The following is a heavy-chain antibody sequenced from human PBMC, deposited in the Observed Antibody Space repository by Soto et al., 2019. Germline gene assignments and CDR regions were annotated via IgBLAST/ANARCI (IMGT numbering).Heavy chain of an antibody. V-gene: IGHV4-59*01. J-gene: IGHJ4*02. CDR1: GGSISSYY. CDR2: IYYSGST. D-gene: IGHD1-1*01. CDR3: VRRYDPYYFDY. Sequence: SETLSLTCTVSGGSISSYYWSWIRQPPGKGLEWIGYIYYSGSTNYNPSLKSRVTITKDNSKNQVVLTLTDMDPVDTGTYFCVRRYDPYYFDYWGQGTLVTVSS.